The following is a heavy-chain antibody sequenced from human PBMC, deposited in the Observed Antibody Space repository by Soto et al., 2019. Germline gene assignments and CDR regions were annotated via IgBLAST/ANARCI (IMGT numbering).Heavy chain of an antibody. D-gene: IGHD3-3*01. CDR3: GRGHWSGSVCTPQLSYYYYGMDG. CDR1: GYTFSSYS. CDR2: INPSGGST. V-gene: IGHV1-46*03. J-gene: IGHJ6*02. Sequence: QVQLVQSGAEVKKPGASVKVSCKASGYTFSSYSIHWVRQAPGQGLEWMGIINPSGGSTDYAEKFKGRVTMTRDTSTSTGSMELRSLRSEDTAVYYCGRGHWSGSVCTPQLSYYYYGMDGWGQGTTVTVSS.